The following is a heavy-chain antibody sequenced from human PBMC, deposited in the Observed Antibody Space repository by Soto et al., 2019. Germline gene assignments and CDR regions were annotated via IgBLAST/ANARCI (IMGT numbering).Heavy chain of an antibody. V-gene: IGHV4-39*02. D-gene: IGHD2-15*01. CDR2: IHDSGST. CDR1: GGSIRSYGYY. J-gene: IGHJ4*02. Sequence: QLQLQESGPGLVKTSETLSLTCTVSGGSIRSYGYYWGWIRQPPGKGLEWIGSIHDSGSTYYNPSLKSRLTTSVDTSKNHFFLNRTSVTAADTDVYSSARRGSCYCQDYWGQGTLVTVSS. CDR3: ARRGSCYCQDY.